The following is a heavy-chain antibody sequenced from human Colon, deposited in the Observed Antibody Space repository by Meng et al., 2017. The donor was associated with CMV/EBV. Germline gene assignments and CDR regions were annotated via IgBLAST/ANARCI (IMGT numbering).Heavy chain of an antibody. D-gene: IGHD1-14*01. Sequence: GEALKISCAASGFNFSDYYMSWIRQAPGKGLDWVSYITNSGITTYYADSVRDRFTISRYNAKKSLYLQMNSLRAEDTAVYYCARGGEMNHDYWGQGTLVTVSS. J-gene: IGHJ4*02. CDR2: ITNSGITT. V-gene: IGHV3-11*01. CDR3: ARGGEMNHDY. CDR1: GFNFSDYY.